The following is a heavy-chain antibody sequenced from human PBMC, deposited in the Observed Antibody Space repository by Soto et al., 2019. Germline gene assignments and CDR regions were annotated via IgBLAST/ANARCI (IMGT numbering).Heavy chain of an antibody. CDR1: GYTFTGYY. V-gene: IGHV1-2*02. J-gene: IGHJ4*02. CDR3: ARDLPIVGTTTWDY. D-gene: IGHD1-26*01. CDR2: INPNNGGT. Sequence: ASVKVSCKASGYTFTGYYIHWVRQAPGQGLEWMGWINPNNGGTNYVQKFQGRVTMTRDTSISTVYMELSGLTSDDTAVYYCARDLPIVGTTTWDYWGQGTLVTVSS.